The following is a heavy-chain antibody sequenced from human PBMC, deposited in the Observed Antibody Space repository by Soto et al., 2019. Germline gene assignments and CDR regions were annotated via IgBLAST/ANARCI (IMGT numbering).Heavy chain of an antibody. CDR3: ARDRGKYYDFWSGYYYYYYGMDV. D-gene: IGHD3-3*01. CDR2: ISYDGSNK. Sequence: GWSLRLSCAASGFTFSSYAMHWVRQAPGKXLEWVAVISYDGSNKYYADSVKGRFTISRDNSKNTLYLQMNSLRAEDTAVYYCARDRGKYYDFWSGYYYYYYGMDVWGQGTTVTVSS. CDR1: GFTFSSYA. J-gene: IGHJ6*02. V-gene: IGHV3-30-3*01.